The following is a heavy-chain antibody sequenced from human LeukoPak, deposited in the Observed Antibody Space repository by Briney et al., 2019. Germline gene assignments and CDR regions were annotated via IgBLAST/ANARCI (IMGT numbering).Heavy chain of an antibody. D-gene: IGHD5-24*01. J-gene: IGHJ3*02. CDR3: AKDIWRWAFDI. Sequence: HPGGSLRLSCVTSGFPLSTYGVHWVRQAPGKGLEWVSAIEGAVEKTHYADSVKGRFTISRDKSMNTLYLQMNSLRAEDTAIYFCAKDIWRWAFDIWGQGTMVTVSS. CDR1: GFPLSTYG. V-gene: IGHV3-23*01. CDR2: IEGAVEKT.